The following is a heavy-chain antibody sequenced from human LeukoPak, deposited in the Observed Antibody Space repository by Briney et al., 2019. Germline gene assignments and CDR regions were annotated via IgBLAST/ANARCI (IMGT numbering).Heavy chain of an antibody. Sequence: PGGSLRLSCVASGFTFTRSGMHWVRQAPGKGLEWVAFIQYDGDNKYYADSVKGRFTISRDDSQNTLYLQMNGLTVEDTAVYYCAKRWDSTWSYFDLWGQGTLVTVSS. CDR3: AKRWDSTWSYFDL. CDR2: IQYDGDNK. D-gene: IGHD1-26*01. CDR1: GFTFTRSG. J-gene: IGHJ4*02. V-gene: IGHV3-30*02.